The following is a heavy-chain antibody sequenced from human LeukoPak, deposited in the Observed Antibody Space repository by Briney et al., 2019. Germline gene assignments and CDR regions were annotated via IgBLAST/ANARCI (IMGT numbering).Heavy chain of an antibody. V-gene: IGHV4-34*12. CDR3: ARDGSSWPYYYYYYMDV. D-gene: IGHD6-13*01. CDR2: IIHSGST. Sequence: PSETLSLTCAVYGGSFSGYYWSWIRQPPGKGLEWIGEIIHSGSTNYNPSLKSRVTISVDTSKNQFSLKLSSVTAADTAVYYCARDGSSWPYYYYYYMDVWGKGTTVTVSS. J-gene: IGHJ6*03. CDR1: GGSFSGYY.